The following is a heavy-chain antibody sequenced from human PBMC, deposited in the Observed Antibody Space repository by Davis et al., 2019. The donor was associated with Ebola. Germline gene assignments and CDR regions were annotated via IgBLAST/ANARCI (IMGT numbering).Heavy chain of an antibody. V-gene: IGHV3-30*18. CDR1: AFTFTTSA. CDR2: ISSDGSKE. J-gene: IGHJ2*01. Sequence: PGRSLRLSCVASAFTFTTSAMHWVRQAPGKGLEWVALISSDGSKEYYADSVEGRFTISKDNSKNTLCLHMNALTAEDTALYYCAKLRSHDYSDSSDDFYLDLWGRGTLVTVSS. D-gene: IGHD1-26*01. CDR3: AKLRSHDYSDSSDDFYLDL.